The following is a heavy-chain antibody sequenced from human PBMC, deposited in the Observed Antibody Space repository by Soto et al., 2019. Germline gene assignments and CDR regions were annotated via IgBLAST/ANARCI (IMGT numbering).Heavy chain of an antibody. Sequence: SETLSLTCTVSGGSISSSSYYWGWIRQPPGKGLEWIGSIYYSGSTYYNPSLKSRVTISVDTSKNQFSLKLSSVTAADTAVYYCARTQSGSYYDILTGYLYFDYWGQGTLVTVSS. CDR3: ARTQSGSYYDILTGYLYFDY. CDR1: GGSISSSSYY. CDR2: IYYSGST. D-gene: IGHD3-9*01. J-gene: IGHJ4*02. V-gene: IGHV4-39*01.